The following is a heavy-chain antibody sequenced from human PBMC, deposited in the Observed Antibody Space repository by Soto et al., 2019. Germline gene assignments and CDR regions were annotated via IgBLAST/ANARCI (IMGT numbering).Heavy chain of an antibody. J-gene: IGHJ4*02. D-gene: IGHD3-10*01. CDR2: IYYSGST. CDR3: ARTMVRGVIIRQRYYFDY. Sequence: SETLSLTCAVYGGSFSGDYWSWIRQPPGKGLEWIGYIYYSGSTNYNPSLKSRVTISVDTSKNQFSLKLSSVTAADTAVYYCARTMVRGVIIRQRYYFDYWGQGTLVTVSS. V-gene: IGHV4-59*01. CDR1: GGSFSGDY.